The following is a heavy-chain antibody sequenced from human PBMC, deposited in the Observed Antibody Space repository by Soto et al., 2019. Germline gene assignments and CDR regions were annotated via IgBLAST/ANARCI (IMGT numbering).Heavy chain of an antibody. CDR3: ARDFGHGYYLDY. CDR1: GFSFSNYN. CDR2: ITDSSDTV. V-gene: IGHV3-48*02. Sequence: GASLRLSWLASGFSFSNYNMNWVRQAPGKGLEWVSYITDSSDTVHYADSVRGRFTISRDNAESSLYLQMNSLRDEDTAVYFCARDFGHGYYLDYWGRGTLVTVSS. D-gene: IGHD3-3*01. J-gene: IGHJ4*02.